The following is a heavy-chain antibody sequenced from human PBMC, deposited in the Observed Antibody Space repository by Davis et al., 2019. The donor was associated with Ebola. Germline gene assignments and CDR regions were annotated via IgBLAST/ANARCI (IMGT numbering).Heavy chain of an antibody. D-gene: IGHD1-26*01. CDR1: GFAFTEAW. CDR2: FKSKANGGTT. CDR3: TAGVGHSDFDY. J-gene: IGHJ4*02. Sequence: PGGSLRLSCAASGFAFTEAWMSWVRQAPGKGLEWVGRFKSKANGGTTDYAAPVQGRFTISRDDSENMVYLQMDSLTTEDTALYYCTAGVGHSDFDYWGQGTLVTVSS. V-gene: IGHV3-15*01.